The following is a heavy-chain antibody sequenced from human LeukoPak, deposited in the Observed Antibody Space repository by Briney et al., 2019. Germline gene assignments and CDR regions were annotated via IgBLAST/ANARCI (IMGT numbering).Heavy chain of an antibody. CDR3: AREQGLALDY. CDR1: GDSVSSNSAA. CDR2: TYYRSKWFN. V-gene: IGHV6-1*01. J-gene: IGHJ4*02. Sequence: PSQTLSLTCAISGDSVSSNSAAWNWIRQSPSRGLEWLGRTYYRSKWFNDYAVSVRSRISINPDTSRNQFSLQLNSVTPDDTAVYYCAREQGLALDYWGQGTLVSVSS. D-gene: IGHD5-12*01.